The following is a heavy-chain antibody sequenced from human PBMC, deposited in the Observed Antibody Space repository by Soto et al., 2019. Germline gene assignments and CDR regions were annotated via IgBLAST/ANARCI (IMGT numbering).Heavy chain of an antibody. V-gene: IGHV1-18*04. CDR2: ISAYNGNT. Sequence: QVQLVQSGAEVKKPGASVKVSCKASGYTFTSYGISWVRQAPGQGLEWMGWISAYNGNTNYAQKLQGRVTMTTDTSPSTAYMELRSLRSDDTAVYYCARVNCSSTSCYLGGGYYYYYGMDVWGQGTTVTVSS. D-gene: IGHD2-2*01. CDR1: GYTFTSYG. J-gene: IGHJ6*02. CDR3: ARVNCSSTSCYLGGGYYYYYGMDV.